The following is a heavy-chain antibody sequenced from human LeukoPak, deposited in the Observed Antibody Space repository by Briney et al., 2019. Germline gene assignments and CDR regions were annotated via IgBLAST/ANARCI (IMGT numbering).Heavy chain of an antibody. V-gene: IGHV4-39*01. CDR3: ARKQEDCSGGSCYFDY. CDR1: GGSISSYY. Sequence: SETLSLTCTVSGGSISSYYWSWIRQPPGKGLEWIGSIYYSGSTYYNPSLKSRVTISVDTSKNQFSLKLSSVTAADTAVYYCARKQEDCSGGSCYFDYWGQGTLVTVSS. CDR2: IYYSGST. D-gene: IGHD2-15*01. J-gene: IGHJ4*02.